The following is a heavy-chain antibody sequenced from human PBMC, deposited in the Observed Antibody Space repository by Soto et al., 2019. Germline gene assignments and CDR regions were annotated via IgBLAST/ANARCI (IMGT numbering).Heavy chain of an antibody. Sequence: EVQLVESGGGLVQPGGSLRLSCAASGFTFSRYAMHWVRQAPGKGLEYVSPICSNGGSTYYANSVKGRFTISRDNSKNTLYLQMGSLRPEDTAVYYCARGGRGYEFDYWGQGTLVTVSS. J-gene: IGHJ4*02. CDR3: ARGGRGYEFDY. D-gene: IGHD5-12*01. CDR2: ICSNGGST. V-gene: IGHV3-64*01. CDR1: GFTFSRYA.